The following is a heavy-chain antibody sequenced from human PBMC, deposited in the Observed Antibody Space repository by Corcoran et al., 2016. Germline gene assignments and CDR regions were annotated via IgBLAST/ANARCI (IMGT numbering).Heavy chain of an antibody. D-gene: IGHD2-15*01. CDR2: IYPGDSDT. CDR3: ARQTRSGVDV. J-gene: IGHJ6*02. V-gene: IGHV5-51*01. Sequence: EVKLVQSGAEVKKPGESLKISCQGSGYRFTTSWIAWVRQMPGKGLESMGVIYPGDSDTRYSPSFQGQVTISADKSISTAYLQWSSLKASDTAMYYCARQTRSGVDVWGQGTPVTVSS. CDR1: GYRFTTSW.